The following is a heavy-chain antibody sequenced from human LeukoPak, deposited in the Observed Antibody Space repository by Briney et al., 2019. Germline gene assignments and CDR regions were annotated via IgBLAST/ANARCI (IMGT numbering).Heavy chain of an antibody. V-gene: IGHV4-34*01. J-gene: IGHJ5*02. CDR2: INHSGST. CDR3: ARGTLENWFDP. Sequence: PSETLSLTCAVYGGSFSGYYWSWIRQPPGKGLEWIGEINHSGSTNYNPSLKSRVTISVDTSKNQFSLKLSSVTAADTAVYYCARGTLENWFDPWGQGTLVTDSS. CDR1: GGSFSGYY.